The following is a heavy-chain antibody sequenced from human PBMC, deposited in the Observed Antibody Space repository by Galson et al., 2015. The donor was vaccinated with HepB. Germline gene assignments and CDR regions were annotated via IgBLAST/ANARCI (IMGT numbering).Heavy chain of an antibody. D-gene: IGHD4-17*01. V-gene: IGHV3-23*01. CDR3: AKSRDYGDYGYFDY. J-gene: IGHJ4*02. CDR2: INNSGGGT. Sequence: SLRLSCAASGFTFSSYAMSWVRQAPGKGLEWVSIINNSGGGTYYADSVKGRFTVSRDNSKNTLFLQMKSLRAEDTALYYCAKSRDYGDYGYFDYWGQGTLVTVSS. CDR1: GFTFSSYA.